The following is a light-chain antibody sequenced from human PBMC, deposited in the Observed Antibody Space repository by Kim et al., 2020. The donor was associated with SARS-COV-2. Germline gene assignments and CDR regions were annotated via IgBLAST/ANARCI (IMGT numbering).Light chain of an antibody. CDR1: KLGDKY. CDR2: QDS. J-gene: IGLJ2*01. V-gene: IGLV3-1*01. Sequence: VPPGTTASITCSGDKLGDKYACWYQQKPGQSPVLVIYQDSTRPSGIPERFSGSNSGNTATLTISGTQAMDEADYYCQAWDSSSVVFGAGTQLTVL. CDR3: QAWDSSSVV.